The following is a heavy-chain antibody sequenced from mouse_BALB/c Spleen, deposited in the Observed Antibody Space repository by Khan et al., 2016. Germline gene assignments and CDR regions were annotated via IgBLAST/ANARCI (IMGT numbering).Heavy chain of an antibody. CDR1: GFTFNTFA. CDR2: IRRKSYNYAT. J-gene: IGHJ3*01. Sequence: EVQLVESGGGLVQPKGSLKLSCAASGFTFNTFAMNWVRQAPGKGLEWIARIRRKSYNYATYYGDSVKDRFTISRDDSQSMVHLQMNNLKTEDTALYYCVRPIYDGDSAWFGYWGQGTLVTVSA. D-gene: IGHD2-3*01. V-gene: IGHV10-1*02. CDR3: VRPIYDGDSAWFGY.